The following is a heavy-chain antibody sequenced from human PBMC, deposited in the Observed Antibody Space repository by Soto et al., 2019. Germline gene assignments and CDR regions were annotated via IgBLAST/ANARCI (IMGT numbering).Heavy chain of an antibody. V-gene: IGHV3-30-3*01. CDR2: ISYDGSNK. Sequence: QVQLVESGGGVVQPGRSLRLSCAASGFTFSSYAMHWVRQAPGKGLEWVAVISYDGSNKYYAESVKGRFTISRDNSKNTLYLQMNSLRAEDTAVYYCARGGRSGSSGPEFDYWGQGTLVTVSS. J-gene: IGHJ4*02. CDR1: GFTFSSYA. D-gene: IGHD6-19*01. CDR3: ARGGRSGSSGPEFDY.